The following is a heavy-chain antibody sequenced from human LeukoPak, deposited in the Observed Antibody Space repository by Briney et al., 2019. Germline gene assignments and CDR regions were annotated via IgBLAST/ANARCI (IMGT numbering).Heavy chain of an antibody. CDR2: ISDSGGSI. J-gene: IGHJ4*02. Sequence: AGGSLRLSCAASGFTFSNYVMSWVRQAPGKGLEWVSGISDSGGSIYYADSVKGRFTISRDTSKNTLNLQMNSLRAEDTAVYYCAKHGDTAMWLDYWGQGTLVTVSS. D-gene: IGHD5-18*01. V-gene: IGHV3-23*01. CDR3: AKHGDTAMWLDY. CDR1: GFTFSNYV.